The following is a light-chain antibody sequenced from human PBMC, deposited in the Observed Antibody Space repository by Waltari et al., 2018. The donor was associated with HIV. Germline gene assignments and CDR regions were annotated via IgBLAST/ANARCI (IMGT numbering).Light chain of an antibody. Sequence: DIQMTQSPSSLSASVGDRVTITCRASQNINNYLNWYQQEPGKTPKLLIFAASKLQSGGPTEFSGSGSGTDFTLTISSLQPDDFAIYYCQQTYNTPRTFGQGTKVEIK. CDR3: QQTYNTPRT. CDR2: AAS. V-gene: IGKV1-39*01. CDR1: QNINNY. J-gene: IGKJ1*01.